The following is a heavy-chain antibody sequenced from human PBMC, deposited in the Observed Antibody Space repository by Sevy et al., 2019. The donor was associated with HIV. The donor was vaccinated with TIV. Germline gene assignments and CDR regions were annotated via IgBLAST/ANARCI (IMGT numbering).Heavy chain of an antibody. CDR1: TGSITSYW. CDR2: IHHNGNT. D-gene: IGHD1-1*01. CDR3: AGETAWGRDYS. J-gene: IGHJ4*02. V-gene: IGHV4-4*08. Sequence: SETLSLTCTVSTGSITSYWWTWIRQPPGKGLEWIANIHHNGNTNYNPSLKSRVTISVEKSKSQFSLRLSSVTAADTAMYYCAGETAWGRDYSWGQGTRVTVSS.